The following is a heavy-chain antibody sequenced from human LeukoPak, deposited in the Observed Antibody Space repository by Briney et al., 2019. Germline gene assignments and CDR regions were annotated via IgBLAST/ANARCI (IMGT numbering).Heavy chain of an antibody. D-gene: IGHD6-13*01. J-gene: IGHJ4*02. Sequence: GGPLRLSFAASEFTFVNYPMHGVRQAPGKALEGVSGISWNSGSIGYAASVKGRFTISRDNAKNSLYLQMNSLRAEDTALYYCAKGSAAAAVPFDYWGEGTLVTVSS. CDR1: EFTFVNYP. CDR2: ISWNSGSI. V-gene: IGHV3-9*01. CDR3: AKGSAAAAVPFDY.